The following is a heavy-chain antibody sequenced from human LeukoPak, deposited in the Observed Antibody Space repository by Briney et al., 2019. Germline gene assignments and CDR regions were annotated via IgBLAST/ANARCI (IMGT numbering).Heavy chain of an antibody. Sequence: PGGSLRLSCAASGNYWMHWVRQAPGKGLVWVSHINSDGSWTGYADSVKGRFTISRDSSKNTLYLQMNSLRAEDTAVYYCAKEVWGQGTLVTVSS. V-gene: IGHV3-74*01. J-gene: IGHJ4*02. CDR2: INSDGSWT. CDR3: AKEV. CDR1: GNYW.